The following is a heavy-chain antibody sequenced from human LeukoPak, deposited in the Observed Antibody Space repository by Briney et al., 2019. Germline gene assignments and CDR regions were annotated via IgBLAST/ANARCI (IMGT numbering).Heavy chain of an antibody. CDR1: GGSISSINC. CDR3: ARDRLLWFGEFIDFDY. D-gene: IGHD3-10*01. CDR2: VYHSGST. J-gene: IGHJ4*02. Sequence: SETMSLTCPVSGGSISSINCWRWVRQPPGKGLEWIGEVYHSGSTNYKPSLKSRVTISVYKTKNQFSLKRSSAAAADTAVYYCARDRLLWFGEFIDFDYWGQGTLVTVSS. V-gene: IGHV4-4*02.